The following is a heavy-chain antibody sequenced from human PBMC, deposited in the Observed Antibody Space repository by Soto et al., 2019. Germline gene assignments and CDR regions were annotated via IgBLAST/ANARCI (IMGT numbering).Heavy chain of an antibody. Sequence: QLQLQESGPGLVKPSETLSLTCTVSGGSISSSSYYWGWIRQPPGKGLEWIGTIYYSGSTYYNPSLKSRVATSPDRXKNQSSLKLSSVTAADTAVYYCARHEAPSGWYFDYWGQGTLVTVSS. CDR2: IYYSGST. V-gene: IGHV4-39*01. D-gene: IGHD6-19*01. J-gene: IGHJ4*02. CDR3: ARHEAPSGWYFDY. CDR1: GGSISSSSYY.